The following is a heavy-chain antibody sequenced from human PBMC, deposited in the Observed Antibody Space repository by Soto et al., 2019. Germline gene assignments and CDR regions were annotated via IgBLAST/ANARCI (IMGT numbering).Heavy chain of an antibody. V-gene: IGHV3-64D*08. D-gene: IGHD6-13*01. Sequence: GGSLRLSCSASGFTFSSYAMHWVRQAPGKGLEYVSAISSNGGSTYYADSVKGRFTISRDNSKNTLYLQMSSLRAEDTAVYYCVKDRPPNLPDSSSFDYWGQGTLVTVSS. CDR2: ISSNGGST. CDR3: VKDRPPNLPDSSSFDY. CDR1: GFTFSSYA. J-gene: IGHJ4*02.